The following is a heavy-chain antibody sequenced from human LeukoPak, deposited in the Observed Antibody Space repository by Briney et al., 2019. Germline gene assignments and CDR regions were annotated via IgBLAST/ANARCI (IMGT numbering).Heavy chain of an antibody. J-gene: IGHJ4*02. CDR1: GFSFSRNA. CDR2: VIDSGKDR. CDR3: AKGVVDRGADC. D-gene: IGHD2-15*01. V-gene: IGHV3-23*01. Sequence: GGSLRLSCAASGFSFSRNAMTWVRQAPGMGLEWVSSVIDSGKDRYYAGSVKGRFTISRDNSKDTLYLQMNSLRAEDTAVYYCAKGVVDRGADCWGQGALVTVSS.